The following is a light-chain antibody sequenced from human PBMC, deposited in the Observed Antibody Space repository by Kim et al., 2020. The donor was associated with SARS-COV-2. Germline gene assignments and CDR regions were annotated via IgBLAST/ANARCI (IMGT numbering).Light chain of an antibody. J-gene: IGLJ3*02. CDR1: SSGVGAPHH. CDR2: EVS. Sequence: GPSCTITCSGTSSGVGAPHHVSCPQRHPGNAHKLRIYEVSERPPGVSNRVSASESGNTTSLTISGLQAEDEADYYCSSYTSSGTWVFGGGTQLTVL. CDR3: SSYTSSGTWV. V-gene: IGLV2-14*01.